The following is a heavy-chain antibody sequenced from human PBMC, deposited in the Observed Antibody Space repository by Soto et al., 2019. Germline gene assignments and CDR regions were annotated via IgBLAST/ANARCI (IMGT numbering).Heavy chain of an antibody. CDR1: GGSITSSSYY. CDR2: IYYRGST. J-gene: IGHJ5*02. V-gene: IGHV4-39*01. CDR3: ATQEVGGSYVYTFDP. Sequence: QLHLRESGPGLVKPSETLSLTCTVSGGSITSSSYYWGWIRQPPGKGLEWIGSIYYRGSTYYNPSLKSRVTISVDTSKNQFSLKLGSVTAADTAVYYCATQEVGGSYVYTFDPWGQGTLVTVSS. D-gene: IGHD1-26*01.